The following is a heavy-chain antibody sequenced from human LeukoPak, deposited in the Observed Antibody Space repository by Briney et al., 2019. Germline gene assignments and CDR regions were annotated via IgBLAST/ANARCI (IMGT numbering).Heavy chain of an antibody. D-gene: IGHD3-10*01. J-gene: IGHJ4*02. CDR1: GFTFSSYW. CDR2: INSDGSST. V-gene: IGHV3-74*01. CDR3: ARGFGQGPILPFDY. Sequence: PGGSLRLSCAASGFTFSSYWMHWVRQAPGKGLVWVSRINSDGSSTSYADSVKGRFTISRDNAKNTLYLQMNSLRAEDTAVYYCARGFGQGPILPFDYWGQGTLVTVSS.